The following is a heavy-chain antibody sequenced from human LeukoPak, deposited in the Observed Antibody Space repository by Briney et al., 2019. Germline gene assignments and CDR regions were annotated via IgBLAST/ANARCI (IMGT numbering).Heavy chain of an antibody. J-gene: IGHJ4*02. D-gene: IGHD4-17*01. CDR3: AITTRDHFGEYFFDY. CDR2: IYHGGSA. V-gene: IGHV4-59*01. Sequence: PSETLSLTCAVSGGSISTYYWSWIRQPPGKGLEWIGYIYHGGSAMYSPSLRSRVTISVDRPNNHFSLKLTSVTAADTAVYLCAITTRDHFGEYFFDYWGQGTLVTVSS. CDR1: GGSISTYY.